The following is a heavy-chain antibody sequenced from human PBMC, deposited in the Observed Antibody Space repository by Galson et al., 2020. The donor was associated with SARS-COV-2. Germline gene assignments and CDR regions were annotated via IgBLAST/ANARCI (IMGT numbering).Heavy chain of an antibody. J-gene: IGHJ4*02. Sequence: SETLSLTCTVSGGSISSGTYYWSWIRQHPGKGLAWIGDIYYGGSSYYNPSLKSRITISVDTSENQFSLKLSSLTAADTAVYYCATRSYTGYAHCEYWGQGTLVTVAS. CDR1: GGSISSGTYY. V-gene: IGHV4-31*03. CDR2: IYYGGSS. CDR3: ATRSYTGYAHCEY. D-gene: IGHD5-12*01.